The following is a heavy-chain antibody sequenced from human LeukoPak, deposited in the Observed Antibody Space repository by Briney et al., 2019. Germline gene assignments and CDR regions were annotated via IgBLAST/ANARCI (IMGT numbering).Heavy chain of an antibody. Sequence: GGSLRLSCAASGFTFSSYAMSWVRQAPGKGLEWVSAISGSGGSTYYADSVKGRFTISRDNSKNTLYLQMNSLRAEDTAVYYCARSGYYDILTGYWEFDYWGQGTLVTVSS. J-gene: IGHJ4*02. CDR3: ARSGYYDILTGYWEFDY. CDR2: ISGSGGST. CDR1: GFTFSSYA. D-gene: IGHD3-9*01. V-gene: IGHV3-23*01.